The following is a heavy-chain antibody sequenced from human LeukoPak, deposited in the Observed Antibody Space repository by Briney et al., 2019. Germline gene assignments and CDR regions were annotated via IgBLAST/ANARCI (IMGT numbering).Heavy chain of an antibody. CDR3: ARPIRWSSGSYRWAFDI. V-gene: IGHV4-39*01. Sequence: MSSETLSLTCTGPGGSISSSSYYWGWICQPPGKGLEWTGSIYYSGSTYYNPSLKSRVTISVDTSKNQFSLKLSSVTAADTAVYYCARPIRWSSGSYRWAFDIWGQGTMVTVSS. D-gene: IGHD1-26*01. CDR1: GGSISSSSYY. CDR2: IYYSGST. J-gene: IGHJ3*02.